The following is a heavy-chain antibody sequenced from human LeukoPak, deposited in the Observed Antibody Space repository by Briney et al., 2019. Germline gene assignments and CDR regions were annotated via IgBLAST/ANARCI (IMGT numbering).Heavy chain of an antibody. CDR2: IYTSGST. V-gene: IGHV4-4*07. CDR3: ARDLGNIVVVGVYYYMDV. CDR1: GGSISSYY. J-gene: IGHJ6*03. Sequence: PSETLSLTCTVSGGSISSYYWSWIRQPAGKGLEWIGRIYTSGSTNYNPSLKSRVTMSVDTSKNQFSLKLSSVTAADTAVYYCARDLGNIVVVGVYYYMDVWGKGTTVTISS. D-gene: IGHD2-15*01.